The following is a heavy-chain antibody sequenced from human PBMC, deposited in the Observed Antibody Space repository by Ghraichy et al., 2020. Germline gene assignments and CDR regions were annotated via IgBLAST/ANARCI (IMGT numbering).Heavy chain of an antibody. CDR2: ISAYNGDT. CDR1: GYTFTSYG. Sequence: ASVKVSCKASGYTFTSYGISWVRQAPGQGLEWMGWISAYNGDTNYAQKLQGRVTMTTDTSTSTAYMELRSLRSDDTAVYYCAREARIRLWLSGDWFDPWGQGTLVTVSS. V-gene: IGHV1-18*01. CDR3: AREARIRLWLSGDWFDP. D-gene: IGHD5-18*01. J-gene: IGHJ5*02.